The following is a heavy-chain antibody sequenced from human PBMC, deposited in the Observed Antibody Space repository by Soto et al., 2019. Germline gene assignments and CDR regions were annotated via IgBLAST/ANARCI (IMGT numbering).Heavy chain of an antibody. J-gene: IGHJ4*02. D-gene: IGHD2-21*02. CDR1: GSYISSGSY. CDR2: IYHGGTT. CDR3: ARVHVMVVTHAYFDH. V-gene: IGHV4-38-2*02. Sequence: SETLSLTCTVSGSYISSGSYWAWIRQPPGKGPEWIASIYHGGTTFYNPSLKSRITISVDTSNNQFSLKLMSVTAADTAVYYCARVHVMVVTHAYFDHWGQGSLVTVS.